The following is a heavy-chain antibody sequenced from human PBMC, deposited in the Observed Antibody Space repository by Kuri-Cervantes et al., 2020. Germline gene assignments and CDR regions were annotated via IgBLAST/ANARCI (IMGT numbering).Heavy chain of an antibody. Sequence: GESLKISCAASGFTFSSYGMHWVRQAPGKGLEWVSVIYSGGSTYYADSVKGRFTISRDNSKNTLYLQMNSLRAEDTAVYYCASSYFWSGYYHPGPKPDDYYYYGMDVWGQGTTVTVSS. CDR3: ASSYFWSGYYHPGPKPDDYYYYGMDV. CDR2: IYSGGST. D-gene: IGHD3-3*01. V-gene: IGHV3-66*01. J-gene: IGHJ6*02. CDR1: GFTFSSYG.